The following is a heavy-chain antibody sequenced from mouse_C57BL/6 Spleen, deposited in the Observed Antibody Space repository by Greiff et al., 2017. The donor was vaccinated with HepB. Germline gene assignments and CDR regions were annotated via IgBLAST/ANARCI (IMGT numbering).Heavy chain of an antibody. J-gene: IGHJ4*01. Sequence: QVTLKVSGPGISQPSQTLSLTCSFSGFSLSTFGMGVGWIRQPSGKGLEWLAHIWWDDDKYYNPALKSRLTISKDTSKNQVFLKIANVDTADTATYYCARIFYTVVATDYAMDYWGQGTSVTVSS. D-gene: IGHD1-1*01. CDR1: GFSLSTFGMG. CDR3: ARIFYTVVATDYAMDY. V-gene: IGHV8-8*01. CDR2: IWWDDDK.